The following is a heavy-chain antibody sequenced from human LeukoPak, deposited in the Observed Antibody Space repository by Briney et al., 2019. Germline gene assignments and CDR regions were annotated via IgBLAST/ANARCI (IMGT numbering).Heavy chain of an antibody. CDR3: ARGREEWEVLHRAVNFDS. Sequence: SETLSLTCTVSGGSISSGGYYWSWIRQPPGKGLEWIGYIYHSGSTYYNPSLKSRVTISVDRSKNQFSLKLSSVTAADTAVYYCARGREEWEVLHRAVNFDSWGQGTLVTVSS. J-gene: IGHJ4*02. CDR1: GGSISSGGYY. CDR2: IYHSGST. D-gene: IGHD1-26*01. V-gene: IGHV4-30-2*01.